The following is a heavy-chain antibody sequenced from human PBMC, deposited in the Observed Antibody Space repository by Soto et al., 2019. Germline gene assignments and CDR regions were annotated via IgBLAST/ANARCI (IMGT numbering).Heavy chain of an antibody. CDR2: INPNSGGT. CDR3: AVAMAPSYYYYYGMDV. CDR1: GYTFTGYY. Sequence: AASVKVSCKASGYTFTGYYMHWVLQAPGQGLEWMGWINPNSGGTNYAQKFQGWVTMTRDTSISTAYMELSRLRSDDTAVYYCAVAMAPSYYYYYGMDVWGQGTTVTVSS. J-gene: IGHJ6*02. V-gene: IGHV1-2*04. D-gene: IGHD5-18*01.